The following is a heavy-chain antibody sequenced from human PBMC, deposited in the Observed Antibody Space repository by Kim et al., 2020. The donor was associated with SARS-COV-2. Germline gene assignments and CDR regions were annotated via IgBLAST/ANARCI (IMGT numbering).Heavy chain of an antibody. CDR2: MNPNSGNT. CDR3: ARVPAAGTIFGVVIKRYYGMDV. J-gene: IGHJ6*02. V-gene: IGHV1-8*01. D-gene: IGHD3-3*01. CDR1: GYTFTSYD. Sequence: ASVKVSCKASGYTFTSYDINWVRQATGQGLEWMGWMNPNSGNTGYAQKFQGRVTMTRNTSISTAYMELSSLRSDDTAVYYCARVPAAGTIFGVVIKRYYGMDVWGQGTTVTVSS.